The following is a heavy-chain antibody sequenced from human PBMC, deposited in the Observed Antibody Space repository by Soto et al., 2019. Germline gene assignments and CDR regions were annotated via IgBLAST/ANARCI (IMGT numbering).Heavy chain of an antibody. CDR2: INHSGST. D-gene: IGHD2-8*01. Sequence: PSETLSLTCAVYGGSFSGYYWSWIRQPPGKGLEWIGEINHSGSTNYNPSLKSRVTISVDTSKNQFSLKLSSVTAADTAVYYCARLLMVYAPSAPWGQGTLVTVSS. V-gene: IGHV4-34*01. J-gene: IGHJ5*02. CDR1: GGSFSGYY. CDR3: ARLLMVYAPSAP.